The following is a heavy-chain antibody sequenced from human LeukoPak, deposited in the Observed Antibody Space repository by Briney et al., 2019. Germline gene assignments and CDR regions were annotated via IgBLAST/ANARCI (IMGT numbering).Heavy chain of an antibody. Sequence: ASVKVSCKASGYTFTSYDINWVRQATGQGLEWMGWMNPNSGNTGYAQKFQGRVTMTRNTSISTAYMELSSLRSEDTAVYYCATIYGSGSYSFDAFDIWGQGTMVTVSS. D-gene: IGHD3-10*01. CDR2: MNPNSGNT. V-gene: IGHV1-8*01. J-gene: IGHJ3*02. CDR1: GYTFTSYD. CDR3: ATIYGSGSYSFDAFDI.